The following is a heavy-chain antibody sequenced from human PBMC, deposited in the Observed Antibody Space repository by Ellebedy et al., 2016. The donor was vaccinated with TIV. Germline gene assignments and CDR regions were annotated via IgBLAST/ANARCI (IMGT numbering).Heavy chain of an antibody. J-gene: IGHJ2*01. CDR2: IYYSGST. V-gene: IGHV4-59*01. D-gene: IGHD2-2*02. Sequence: SETLSLTCTVSGGSISSYYWSWIRQPPGKGLEWIGYIYYSGSTNYNPSLKSRVTISVDTSKNQFSLKLSSVTAADTAVYYCARDLVVPAAIRYFDLWGRGTLVTVSS. CDR3: ARDLVVPAAIRYFDL. CDR1: GGSISSYY.